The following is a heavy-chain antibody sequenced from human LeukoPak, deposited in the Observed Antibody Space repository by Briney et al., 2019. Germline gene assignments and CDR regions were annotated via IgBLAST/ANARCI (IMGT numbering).Heavy chain of an antibody. CDR2: INSDGSST. CDR1: GFTFSSYW. D-gene: IGHD3-22*01. CDR3: AREKWFTNPLDY. Sequence: GGSLRLSCAASGFTFSSYWMHWVRQARGEGLVWVSRINSDGSSTSYADSVKGRFTISRDNAKNTLYLQMNSLRAEHTAVYYCAREKWFTNPLDYWGQGTLVTVSS. V-gene: IGHV3-74*01. J-gene: IGHJ4*02.